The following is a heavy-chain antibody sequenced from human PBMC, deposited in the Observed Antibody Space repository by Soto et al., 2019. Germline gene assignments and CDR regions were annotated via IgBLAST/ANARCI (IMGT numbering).Heavy chain of an antibody. V-gene: IGHV4-39*01. Sequence: SETLSLTSPLSASTLSSSNYYWGWIRQPPRQGLERIATIYYSGSTYYNPSVKSRVTISVDRCKNQFSLKLSSVTAAGTAVYYCARQGANYDFWSGTPYYYYYYGMDVWGQGTTVTVSS. CDR2: IYYSGST. D-gene: IGHD3-3*01. CDR1: ASTLSSSNYY. CDR3: ARQGANYDFWSGTPYYYYYYGMDV. J-gene: IGHJ6*02.